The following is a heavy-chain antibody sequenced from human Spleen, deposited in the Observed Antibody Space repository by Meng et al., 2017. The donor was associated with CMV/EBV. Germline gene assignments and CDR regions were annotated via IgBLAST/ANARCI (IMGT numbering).Heavy chain of an antibody. J-gene: IGHJ4*02. CDR3: ARDATLPDY. Sequence: GESLKISCAASGVSFSDYSMNWVRQAPGKGLEWVSSITSSSSYIYYADSVKGRFTISRDNAKNTLYLHMDSLTAEDTAMYYCARDATLPDYWGQGTLVTVSS. V-gene: IGHV3-21*01. CDR2: ITSSSSYI. CDR1: GVSFSDYS. D-gene: IGHD2-2*01.